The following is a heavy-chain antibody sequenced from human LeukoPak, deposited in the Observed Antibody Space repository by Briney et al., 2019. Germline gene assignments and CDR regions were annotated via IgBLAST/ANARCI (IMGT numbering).Heavy chain of an antibody. CDR2: IYYSGST. D-gene: IGHD3-10*01. V-gene: IGHV4-31*03. CDR3: ARASYGSGFSNWFDP. Sequence: PSKTLSLTCTVSGGSISSGGYYWSWIRQHPGKGLEWIGYIYYSGSTYYNPSLKSRVTISVDTSKNQFSLKLSSVTAADTAVYYCARASYGSGFSNWFDPWGQGTLVTVSS. CDR1: GGSISSGGYY. J-gene: IGHJ5*02.